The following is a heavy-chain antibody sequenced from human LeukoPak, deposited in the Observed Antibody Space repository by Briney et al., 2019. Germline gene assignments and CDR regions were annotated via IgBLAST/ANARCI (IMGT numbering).Heavy chain of an antibody. V-gene: IGHV4-38-2*01. CDR3: AARGDSYYYGSGSYLKPYYYYYIDA. D-gene: IGHD3-10*01. Sequence: SETLSLTCAVSGYSISSGYYWGWIRQPPGKGLEWIGSLYDSGSSYYNPSLKSRVTISVDTSKNQFSLKLSSVTAADTAVYCCAARGDSYYYGSGSYLKPYYYYYIDAWGKGTTVTVSS. CDR2: LYDSGSS. J-gene: IGHJ6*03. CDR1: GYSISSGYY.